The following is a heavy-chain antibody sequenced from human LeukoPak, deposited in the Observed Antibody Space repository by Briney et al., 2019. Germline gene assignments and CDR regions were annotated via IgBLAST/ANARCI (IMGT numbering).Heavy chain of an antibody. CDR2: VSVSGLS. CDR3: ARKHRWNGLYFDY. J-gene: IGHJ4*02. Sequence: SETLSLTCGVSGGSITTTNFWSWVRQTPGQGLEWIGEVSVSGLSDYNPSLMSRVTMSVDTSKNLFSLKLSSVTAVDTAVYYCARKHRWNGLYFDYWGQGTLVTVSS. V-gene: IGHV4-4*02. CDR1: GGSITTTNF. D-gene: IGHD1-1*01.